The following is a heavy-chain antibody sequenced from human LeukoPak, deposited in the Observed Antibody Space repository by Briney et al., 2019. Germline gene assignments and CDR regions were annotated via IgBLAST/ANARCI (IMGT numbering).Heavy chain of an antibody. V-gene: IGHV1-46*01. D-gene: IGHD1-14*01. CDR3: ARTNHIYYFDY. CDR1: GYTLTSYY. J-gene: IGHJ4*02. CDR2: INPSSGVT. Sequence: ASVKVSCKASGYTLTSYYIHWVRQAPGQGLEWVGIINPSSGVTSYAQSFQDRVTMTRDMSASTAYMNLTRLRSEDTAVYYCARTNHIYYFDYWGQGSLVTVSS.